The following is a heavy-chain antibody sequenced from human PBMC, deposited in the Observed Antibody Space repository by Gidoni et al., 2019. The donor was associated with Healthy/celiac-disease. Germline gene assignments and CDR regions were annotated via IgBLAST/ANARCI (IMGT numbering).Heavy chain of an antibody. J-gene: IGHJ6*02. D-gene: IGHD3-9*01. V-gene: IGHV4-39*07. CDR3: ARDPRLDWLPQGNYYYYYGMDV. CDR2: IYYSGST. Sequence: QLQLQESGPGLAKPSETLSLTCTVSGGSISSSSYYWGLLRPPPGTGLELIGSIYYSGSTYYKPSLKRRVTISVDTSKNQFSLKLSSVTAADTAVYYCARDPRLDWLPQGNYYYYYGMDVWGQGTTVTVSS. CDR1: GGSISSSSYY.